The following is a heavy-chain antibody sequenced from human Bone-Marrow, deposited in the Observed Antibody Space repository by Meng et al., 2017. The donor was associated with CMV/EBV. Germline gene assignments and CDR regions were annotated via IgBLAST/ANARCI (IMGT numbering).Heavy chain of an antibody. D-gene: IGHD2-21*02. J-gene: IGHJ3*02. Sequence: SETLSLTCTVSGGSISSYYWSWIRQPPGKGLEWIGYIYYSGSTNYNPSLKSRVTISVDTSKNQFSLKLSSVTAADTAVYYCARDLRVTGGFDIWGQGTMVTVSS. V-gene: IGHV4-59*12. CDR1: GGSISSYY. CDR3: ARDLRVTGGFDI. CDR2: IYYSGST.